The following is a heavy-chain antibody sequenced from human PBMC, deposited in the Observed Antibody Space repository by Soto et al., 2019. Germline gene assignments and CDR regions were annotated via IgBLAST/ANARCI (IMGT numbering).Heavy chain of an antibody. Sequence: EVQLVESGGGLIQPGGSLRLSCAASGFTVSSNYMSWVRQAPGQGLEWVSVIYSGGSTYYADSVKGRFTISRDNSKNTLYLHMNSLRAEDTAVYYWARYWVESGYPEYCQHWGQGTLVTVSS. CDR1: GFTVSSNY. D-gene: IGHD3-22*01. J-gene: IGHJ1*01. CDR3: ARYWVESGYPEYCQH. V-gene: IGHV3-53*01. CDR2: IYSGGST.